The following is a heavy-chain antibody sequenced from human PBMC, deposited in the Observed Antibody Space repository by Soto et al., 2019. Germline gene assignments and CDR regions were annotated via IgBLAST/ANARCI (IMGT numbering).Heavy chain of an antibody. CDR1: GGSISSSSYY. Sequence: SETLSLTCTVSGGSISSSSYYWGWIRQPPGKGLEWIGSIYYSGSTYYNPSLKSRVTVSVDTSKNQFSLKLSSVTAADTAVYYCARHPSDFWFDPWGQGTLVTSPQ. J-gene: IGHJ5*02. D-gene: IGHD2-21*02. CDR3: ARHPSDFWFDP. CDR2: IYYSGST. V-gene: IGHV4-39*01.